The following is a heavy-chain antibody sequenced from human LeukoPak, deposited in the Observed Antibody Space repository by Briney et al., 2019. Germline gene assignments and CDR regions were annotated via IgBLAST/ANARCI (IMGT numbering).Heavy chain of an antibody. CDR1: GFTFSSYA. CDR2: ISGSGGST. Sequence: GGSLRLSCAASGFTFSSYAMSWVRQAPGKGLEWVSAISGSGGSTYYADSVKGRFTISRDNSKNTLYLQMNSLRAEDTAVYYCADSYGDYVTSYFDYWGQGTLVTVSS. J-gene: IGHJ4*02. D-gene: IGHD4-17*01. CDR3: ADSYGDYVTSYFDY. V-gene: IGHV3-23*01.